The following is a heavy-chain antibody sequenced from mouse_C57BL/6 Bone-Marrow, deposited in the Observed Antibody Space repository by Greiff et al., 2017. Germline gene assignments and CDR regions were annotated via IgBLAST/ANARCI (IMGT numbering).Heavy chain of an antibody. D-gene: IGHD1-1*01. CDR3: ARLNDYGSSHWYFDV. CDR2: INPNNGGT. CDR1: GYTFTDYN. Sequence: EVQLQQSGPELVKPGASVKIPCKASGYTFTDYNMDWVKQSHGKSLEWIGDINPNNGGTIYNQKFKGKATLTVDKSSSTAYMELRSLTSEDTAVYYCARLNDYGSSHWYFDVWGTGTTVTVS. J-gene: IGHJ1*03. V-gene: IGHV1-18*01.